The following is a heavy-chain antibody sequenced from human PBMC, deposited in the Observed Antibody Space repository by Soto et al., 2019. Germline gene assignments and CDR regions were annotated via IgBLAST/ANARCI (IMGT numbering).Heavy chain of an antibody. J-gene: IGHJ6*02. CDR3: ARGYCSGGNCYNGLDV. D-gene: IGHD2-15*01. CDR2: VYPSGGGT. CDR1: GYTFSITY. V-gene: IGHV1-46*01. Sequence: QVRLVQSGAGVRKPGASVRVSCKAAGYTFSITYLHWLRQAPGQGLEWLGLVYPSGGGTNYKESFKGRLNITRDTSTSTVYMDLSRLTSEDTAIYYCARGYCSGGNCYNGLDVCGQGTTVTVSS.